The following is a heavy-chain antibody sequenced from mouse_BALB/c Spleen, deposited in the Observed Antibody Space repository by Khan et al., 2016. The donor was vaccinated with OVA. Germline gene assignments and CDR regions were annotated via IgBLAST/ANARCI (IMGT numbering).Heavy chain of an antibody. Sequence: VQLQQSGAELVKPGASVKLSCSASGFNIKDTYIHWVKQRPEQGLEWIGRIDPANGNTKYDPKFQGQATITADTSSNTAYLQLSSLTSEDTAVYYCARSGYYGSYDFAYWGQGTLVSVAA. CDR2: IDPANGNT. CDR1: GFNIKDTY. V-gene: IGHV14-3*02. CDR3: ARSGYYGSYDFAY. D-gene: IGHD2-1*01. J-gene: IGHJ3*01.